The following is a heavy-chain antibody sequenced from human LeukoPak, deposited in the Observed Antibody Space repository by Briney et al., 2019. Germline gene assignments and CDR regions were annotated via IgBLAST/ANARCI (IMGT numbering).Heavy chain of an antibody. D-gene: IGHD3-16*01. V-gene: IGHV1-2*02. CDR2: INPNSGGT. Sequence: ASVKVSCKASGYTFTGYYVHWVRQAPGQGLEWMGWINPNSGGTNYAQKFQGRVTMTRDTSISTAYMELSRLRSDDTAVYYCASAYLTRPYYYYYYMDVWGKGTTVTVSS. CDR1: GYTFTGYY. CDR3: ASAYLTRPYYYYYYMDV. J-gene: IGHJ6*03.